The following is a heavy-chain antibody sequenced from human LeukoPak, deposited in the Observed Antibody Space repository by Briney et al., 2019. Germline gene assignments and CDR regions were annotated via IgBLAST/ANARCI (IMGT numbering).Heavy chain of an antibody. CDR2: ISASGVMT. D-gene: IGHD1-26*01. V-gene: IGHV3-23*01. J-gene: IGHJ4*02. CDR1: GFTFNIYW. Sequence: GGSLRLSCAASGFTFNIYWMTWVRQAPGKGLEWVSSISASGVMTYYADSVKGRFTVSRDTSKNSLYLQMSSLTAADTAVYYCAKDRSIGTYYTFDHWGQGTLVTVSS. CDR3: AKDRSIGTYYTFDH.